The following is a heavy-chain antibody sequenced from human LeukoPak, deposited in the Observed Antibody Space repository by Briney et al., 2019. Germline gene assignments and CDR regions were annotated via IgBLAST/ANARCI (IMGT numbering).Heavy chain of an antibody. Sequence: SETLSLTCTVSGGAISSYYWSWIRQPPGEGLEWIGYISYSGSTNYNPSLKSRVTISVDTSKNQFSLKLSSVTAADTAVYYCARVQLRFLEWPQQFPHYYFDDWGQGTLVTVSS. CDR2: ISYSGST. D-gene: IGHD3-3*01. V-gene: IGHV4-59*01. CDR1: GGAISSYY. J-gene: IGHJ4*02. CDR3: ARVQLRFLEWPQQFPHYYFDD.